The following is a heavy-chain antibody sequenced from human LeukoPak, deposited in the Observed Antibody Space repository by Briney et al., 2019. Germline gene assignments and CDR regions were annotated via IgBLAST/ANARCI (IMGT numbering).Heavy chain of an antibody. D-gene: IGHD7-27*01. V-gene: IGHV4-39*07. CDR2: IYYSGST. J-gene: IGHJ5*02. CDR3: ARELTGDGCWFDP. CDR1: GGSISSSSYY. Sequence: SETLSLTCTVSGGSISSSSYYWGWIRQPPGKGLEWIGSIYYSGSTYYNPSLKSRVTISVDTSKNQFSLKLSSVTAADTAVYYCARELTGDGCWFDPWGQGTLATVSS.